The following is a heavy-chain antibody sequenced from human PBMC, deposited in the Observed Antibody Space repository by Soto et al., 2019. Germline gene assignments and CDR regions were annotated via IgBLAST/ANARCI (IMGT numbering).Heavy chain of an antibody. V-gene: IGHV3-7*01. CDR1: GFTFSGYW. Sequence: EVQLVESGGGLVHPGGSLRLSGAASGFTFSGYWMSWVRQAPGKGLEWVANIKQDGSENYYVDSVKGGFTFSRDNAKNSLYLLMNSLRAEDTAVYYCAKNNRYCSSTNCFVFDYWGQGTLVTVSS. D-gene: IGHD2-2*01. CDR2: IKQDGSEN. J-gene: IGHJ4*02. CDR3: AKNNRYCSSTNCFVFDY.